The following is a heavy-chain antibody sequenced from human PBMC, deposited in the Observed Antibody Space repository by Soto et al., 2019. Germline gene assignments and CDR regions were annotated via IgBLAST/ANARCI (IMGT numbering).Heavy chain of an antibody. J-gene: IGHJ4*02. CDR2: IIPIFGTA. V-gene: IGHV1-69*13. CDR3: GRDGYGIAARLYLGY. CDR1: GGTFSSYA. D-gene: IGHD6-6*01. Sequence: SVKVSCKASGGTFSSYAISWVRQAPGQGLEWMGGIIPIFGTANYAQKFQGRVTITADESTSTAYMELSSLRSEDTAVYYCGRDGYGIAARLYLGYWGQGTLVTVSS.